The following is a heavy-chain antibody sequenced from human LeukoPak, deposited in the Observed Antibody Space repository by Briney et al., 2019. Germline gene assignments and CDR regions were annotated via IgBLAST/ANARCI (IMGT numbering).Heavy chain of an antibody. D-gene: IGHD3-10*01. Sequence: GGSLRLSCAASGFTLTFSNDAMSWVRQAPGKGLEWVSVISGSATTTYYADSVKGRFTISRDNSKNTVYLQMNSLRAEDTAVYYCARILTISYGSGSYYPGAFDMWGQGTMVTVSS. CDR1: GFTLTFSNDA. V-gene: IGHV3-23*01. CDR2: ISGSATTT. CDR3: ARILTISYGSGSYYPGAFDM. J-gene: IGHJ3*02.